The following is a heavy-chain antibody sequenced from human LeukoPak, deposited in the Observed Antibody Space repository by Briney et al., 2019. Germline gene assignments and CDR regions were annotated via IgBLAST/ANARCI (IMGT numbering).Heavy chain of an antibody. CDR2: ISAYNGNT. V-gene: IGHV1-18*01. CDR3: ARGGQNYYDSSGYYLRSGAFDI. Sequence: ASVKVSCKASGYTFTSYGISWVRQAPGQGLEWMGWISAYNGNTNYAQKLQGRVTMTTDTSTSTAYMELRSLRSDDTAVYYCARGGQNYYDSSGYYLRSGAFDIWGQGTMVTVSS. D-gene: IGHD3-22*01. J-gene: IGHJ3*02. CDR1: GYTFTSYG.